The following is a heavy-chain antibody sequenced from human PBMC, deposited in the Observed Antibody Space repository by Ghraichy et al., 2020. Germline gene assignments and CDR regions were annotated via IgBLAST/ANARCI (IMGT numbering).Heavy chain of an antibody. CDR2: ISYDGSNK. J-gene: IGHJ4*02. CDR3: GGDYDSSVTGGIDY. CDR1: GFTFSSYA. V-gene: IGHV3-30*04. Sequence: GGSLRLSCAASGFTFSSYAMHWVRQAPGKGLEWVEVISYDGSNKYYADSVKGRFTISRDNSKNTLYLQMNSLRAEDTAVYYCGGDYDSSVTGGIDYWGQGTLVTVSS. D-gene: IGHD3-22*01.